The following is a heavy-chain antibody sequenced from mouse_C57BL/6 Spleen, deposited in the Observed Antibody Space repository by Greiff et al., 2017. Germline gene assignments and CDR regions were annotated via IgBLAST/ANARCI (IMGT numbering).Heavy chain of an antibody. D-gene: IGHD3-2*02. V-gene: IGHV5-9*01. Sequence: EVKVVESGGGLVKPGGSLKLSCAASGFTFSSYTMSWVRQTPEKRLEWVATISGGGGNTYYPDSVKGRFTISRDNAKNTLYLQMSSLRSEDTALYYCARKSGSSGALAYWGQGTLVTVSA. CDR1: GFTFSSYT. CDR3: ARKSGSSGALAY. J-gene: IGHJ3*01. CDR2: ISGGGGNT.